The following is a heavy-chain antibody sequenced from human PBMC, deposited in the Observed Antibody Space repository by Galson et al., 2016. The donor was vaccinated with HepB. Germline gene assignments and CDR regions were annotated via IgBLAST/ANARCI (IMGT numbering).Heavy chain of an antibody. J-gene: IGHJ3*02. D-gene: IGHD3-22*01. CDR2: INHGGST. CDR3: ARAFITMVVVVPYGAFDI. CDR1: GASISSDKW. V-gene: IGHV4-4*02. Sequence: ETLSLTCGVSGASISSDKWWTWIRQPPGKGLEWIGKINHGGSTNYNPSLKSRVTMSVDTSKNQFSLRLTSVTAADTAVYYCARAFITMVVVVPYGAFDIWGQGTMVTVSS.